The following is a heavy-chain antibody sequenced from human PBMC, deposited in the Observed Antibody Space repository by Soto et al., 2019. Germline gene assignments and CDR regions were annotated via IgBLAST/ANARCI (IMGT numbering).Heavy chain of an antibody. CDR3: ARDLELTMIVVVRYGMDV. V-gene: IGHV3-48*03. J-gene: IGHJ6*02. Sequence: PGGSLRLSYAASGFPFSSYEMNWVRQAPGKGLEWVSYISSSGSTIYYADSVKGRFTISRDNAKNSLYLQMNSLRAEDTAVYYCARDLELTMIVVVRYGMDVWGQGTTVTVSS. D-gene: IGHD3-22*01. CDR1: GFPFSSYE. CDR2: ISSSGSTI.